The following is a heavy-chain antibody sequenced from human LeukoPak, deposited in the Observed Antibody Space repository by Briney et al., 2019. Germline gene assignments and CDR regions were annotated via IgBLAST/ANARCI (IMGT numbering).Heavy chain of an antibody. Sequence: PGGSLRLSCAASGFTFSSYSMNWVRQAPGKGLEWVSSFGTRSTSIYHAGSVKGRFAISRDNAKNSLYLQMSSLRAEDTALYYCAREVSEGFDFWGQGTLVTVSS. D-gene: IGHD3-22*01. J-gene: IGHJ4*02. CDR2: FGTRSTSI. V-gene: IGHV3-21*01. CDR1: GFTFSSYS. CDR3: AREVSEGFDF.